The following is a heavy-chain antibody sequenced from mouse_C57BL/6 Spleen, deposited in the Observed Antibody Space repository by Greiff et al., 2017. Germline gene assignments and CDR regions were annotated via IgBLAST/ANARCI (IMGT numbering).Heavy chain of an antibody. CDR2: INPNYGTT. CDR3: ARSLYGRGYYYAMDY. Sequence: LQESGPELVKPGASVKISCKASGYSFTDYNMNWVKQSNGKSLEWIGVINPNYGTTSYNQKFKGKATLTVDQSSSTAYMQLNSLTSEDSAVYYCARSLYGRGYYYAMDYWGQGTSVTVSS. D-gene: IGHD1-1*01. CDR1: GYSFTDYN. J-gene: IGHJ4*01. V-gene: IGHV1-39*01.